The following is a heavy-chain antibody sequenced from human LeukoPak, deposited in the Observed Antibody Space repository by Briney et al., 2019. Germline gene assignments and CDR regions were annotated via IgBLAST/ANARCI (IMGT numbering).Heavy chain of an antibody. V-gene: IGHV4-59*08. Sequence: PSQTLSLTCTVSGGSISSYYWSWMRQPPGKCLEWTGYIYYSGSTNYIPSLKSRVTISVDTSKNQFSLQLSSVTAADTAVYYCATGRWGSSWYRGFDPWGQGTLVTVSS. J-gene: IGHJ5*02. CDR1: GGSISSYY. CDR2: IYYSGST. D-gene: IGHD6-13*01. CDR3: ATGRWGSSWYRGFDP.